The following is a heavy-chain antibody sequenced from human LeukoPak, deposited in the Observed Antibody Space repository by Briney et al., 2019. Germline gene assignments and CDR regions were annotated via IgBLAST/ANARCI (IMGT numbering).Heavy chain of an antibody. V-gene: IGHV4-39*01. Sequence: PSETLSLTCTVSSGSISRSYYYWAWIRQPPGMGLEWIGSIYNNESTFYNPSLRSRLTISVDASDTQLSLRLTSVTAADTAVYYCARHLRPFDYWGQGTLVTVSS. CDR1: SGSISRSYYY. CDR3: ARHLRPFDY. CDR2: IYNNEST. J-gene: IGHJ4*02.